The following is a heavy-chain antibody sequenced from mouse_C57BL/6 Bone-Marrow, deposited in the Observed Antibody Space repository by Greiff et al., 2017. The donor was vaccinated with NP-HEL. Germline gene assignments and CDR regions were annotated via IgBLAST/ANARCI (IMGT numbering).Heavy chain of an antibody. J-gene: IGHJ4*01. Sequence: QVQLQQSGPELVKPGASVKISCKASGYTFTDYYINWVKQRPGQGLEWIGWIYPGSGNTKYNEKFKGKATLTVDTSSRTAYMQLISLTSEYSAVYFCARENSLDCYYWDHAMDYWGQGTSVTVSS. D-gene: IGHD2-3*01. CDR3: ARENSLDCYYWDHAMDY. CDR2: IYPGSGNT. CDR1: GYTFTDYY. V-gene: IGHV1-84*01.